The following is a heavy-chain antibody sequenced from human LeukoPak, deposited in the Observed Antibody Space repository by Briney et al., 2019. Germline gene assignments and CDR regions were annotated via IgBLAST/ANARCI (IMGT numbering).Heavy chain of an antibody. CDR1: GFTFSSYW. CDR3: ARVTYYYDSSGYPDAFDI. CDR2: INSDGSST. D-gene: IGHD3-22*01. J-gene: IGHJ3*02. V-gene: IGHV3-74*01. Sequence: GGSLRLSCAASGFTFSSYWMHWVRQAPGKGLVWVSRINSDGSSTSYADSVKGRFTISRDNAKNTLYLQMNSLRAEDTAVYYCARVTYYYDSSGYPDAFDIWGQGTMVTVSS.